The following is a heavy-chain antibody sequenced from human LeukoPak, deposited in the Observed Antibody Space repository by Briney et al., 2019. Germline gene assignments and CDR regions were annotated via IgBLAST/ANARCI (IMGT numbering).Heavy chain of an antibody. V-gene: IGHV4-4*07. J-gene: IGHJ4*02. CDR3: ARGSPYSGSYYYYFDY. Sequence: SETLSLTCAVSGGSISSYYWSWIRQPAGKGLEWIGRIYTSGSTNYNPSLKSRVTMSVDTSKNQFSLKLSSVTAADTAVYYCARGSPYSGSYYYYFDYWGQGTLVTVSS. CDR2: IYTSGST. CDR1: GGSISSYY. D-gene: IGHD1-26*01.